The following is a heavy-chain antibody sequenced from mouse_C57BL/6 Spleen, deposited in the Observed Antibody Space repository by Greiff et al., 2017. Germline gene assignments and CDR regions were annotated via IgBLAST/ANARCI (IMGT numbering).Heavy chain of an antibody. V-gene: IGHV1-72*01. CDR1: GYTFTSYW. J-gene: IGHJ1*03. CDR3: ARRNYYGSSYNWYFDV. D-gene: IGHD1-1*01. Sequence: QVQLQQSGAELVKPGASVKLSCKASGYTFTSYWMHWVKQRPGRGLEWIGRIDPNSGGTKYNEKFKSKATLTVDKPSSTAYMQLSSLTSEYSAVYYCARRNYYGSSYNWYFDVWGTGTTVTVSS. CDR2: IDPNSGGT.